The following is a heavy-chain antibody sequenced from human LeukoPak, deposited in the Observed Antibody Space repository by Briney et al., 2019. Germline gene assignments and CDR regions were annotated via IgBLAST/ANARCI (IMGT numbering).Heavy chain of an antibody. J-gene: IGHJ4*02. CDR1: GGTFSSYA. CDR2: IIPIFGTA. CDR3: ARGDDGAAGFDY. V-gene: IGHV1-69*05. D-gene: IGHD6-13*01. Sequence: GASVKVSCKASGGTFSSYAISWVRQAPGRGLEWMGGIIPIFGTANYAQKFQGRVTITTDESTSTAYMELSSLRSEDTAVYYCARGDDGAAGFDYWGQGTLVTVSS.